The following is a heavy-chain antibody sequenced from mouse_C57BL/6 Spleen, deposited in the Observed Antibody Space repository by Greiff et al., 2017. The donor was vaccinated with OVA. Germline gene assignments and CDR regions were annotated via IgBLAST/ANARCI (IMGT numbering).Heavy chain of an antibody. CDR3: ARGPALDD. CDR2: IYPGSGST. CDR1: GYTFTSYW. J-gene: IGHJ2*01. V-gene: IGHV1-55*01. Sequence: QVQLQQPGAELVKPGASVKMSCKASGYTFTSYWITWVQQRPGQGLEWIGDIYPGSGSTNYNDKFTGKATLTIDRSSSTAYLHLRILTSEDSAFYCCARGPALDDWGQGTTLTVSS.